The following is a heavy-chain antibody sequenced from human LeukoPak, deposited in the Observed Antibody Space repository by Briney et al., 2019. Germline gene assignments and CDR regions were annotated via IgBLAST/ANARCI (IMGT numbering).Heavy chain of an antibody. CDR2: IIPIFGTA. V-gene: IGHV1-69*05. CDR3: ARDRIDCGGDCYSVGLGAFDI. D-gene: IGHD2-21*01. J-gene: IGHJ3*02. Sequence: ASVKVSCKASGGTFSSYAISWVRQAPGQGLEWMGGIIPIFGTANYAQKFQGRVTITTDESTGTAYMELSSLRSEDTAVYYCARDRIDCGGDCYSVGLGAFDIWGQGTMVTVSS. CDR1: GGTFSSYA.